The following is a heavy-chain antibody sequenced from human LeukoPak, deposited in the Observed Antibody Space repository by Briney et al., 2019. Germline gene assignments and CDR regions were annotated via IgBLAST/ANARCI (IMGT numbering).Heavy chain of an antibody. Sequence: TGGSLRLSCAASGFTFSSYGMHWVRQAPGKGLEWVAVISYDGSNKYYADSVKGRFTISRDNSKNTLYLQMNSLRAEDTAVYYCAKDRAITVTTTFRDYWGQGTLVTVSS. V-gene: IGHV3-30*18. J-gene: IGHJ4*02. CDR2: ISYDGSNK. D-gene: IGHD4-11*01. CDR3: AKDRAITVTTTFRDY. CDR1: GFTFSSYG.